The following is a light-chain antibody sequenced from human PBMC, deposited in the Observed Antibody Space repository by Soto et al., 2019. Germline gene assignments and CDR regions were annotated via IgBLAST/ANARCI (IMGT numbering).Light chain of an antibody. V-gene: IGKV1-33*01. CDR3: QQYDNLPLT. J-gene: IGKJ4*01. CDR1: QDISNY. Sequence: DIQMTQSPSSLSASVGDRVTITCRARQDISNYLTWYQQNPGKAPKLLIYAASNLETGVPSRFSGTGSGTDFTFTINSLQSEDIATYYCQQYDNLPLTFGGGTKVEIK. CDR2: AAS.